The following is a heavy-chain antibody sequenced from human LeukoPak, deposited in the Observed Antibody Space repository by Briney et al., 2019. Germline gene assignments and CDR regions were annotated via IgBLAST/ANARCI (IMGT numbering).Heavy chain of an antibody. CDR2: INPRGTST. CDR3: ARDNSIHERGWWFDP. J-gene: IGHJ5*02. V-gene: IGHV1-46*01. CDR1: GYTFTGYY. D-gene: IGHD4-23*01. Sequence: ASVRVSCKASGYTFTGYYMHWVRQAPGQGLEWMGLINPRGTSTIYAEKFQGRIIMTRDMSTTTDYMELSSLKPDDTAVYYCARDNSIHERGWWFDPWGQGTLVTVSS.